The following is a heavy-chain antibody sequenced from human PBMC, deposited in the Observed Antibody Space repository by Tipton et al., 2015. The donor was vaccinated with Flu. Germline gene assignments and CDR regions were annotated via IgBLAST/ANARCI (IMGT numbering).Heavy chain of an antibody. V-gene: IGHV3-15*01. CDR1: GFTFSNAW. CDR3: QDPRGY. Sequence: SLRLSCAVSGFTFSNAWMTWVRQAPGKGPEWVGRIRSKADGGAADYAAPVKGRFTISRDDSKNTLYLQMNSLKTEDTAVYFCQDPRGYWGQGTLVTVSS. CDR2: IRSKADGGAA. D-gene: IGHD3-10*01. J-gene: IGHJ4*02.